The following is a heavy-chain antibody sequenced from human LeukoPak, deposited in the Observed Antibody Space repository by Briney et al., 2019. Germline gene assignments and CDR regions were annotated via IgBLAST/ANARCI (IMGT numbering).Heavy chain of an antibody. V-gene: IGHV4-34*01. Sequence: PSETLSLTCAVYGGSFSGYYWSWIRQPPGKGLEWIGEINHSGSTNYNPSLKSRVTISVDTSKNQFSLKLSSVTAADTAVYYCARGGGRWFDYWGQGTLVTVSS. J-gene: IGHJ4*02. CDR1: GGSFSGYY. CDR2: INHSGST. CDR3: ARGGGRWFDY. D-gene: IGHD2-15*01.